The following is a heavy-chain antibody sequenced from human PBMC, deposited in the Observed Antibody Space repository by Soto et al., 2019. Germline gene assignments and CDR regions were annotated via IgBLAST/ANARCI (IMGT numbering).Heavy chain of an antibody. D-gene: IGHD3-9*01. Sequence: TGGSLRLSCVASGFSFSSYSMVWVRQAPGKGLEWLSYIFVSSTIINYADSVKGRFTVSRDNARNSLFLLMNSLRAEDTAVYYCARDKDWAFDYWGQGTLVTVSS. CDR2: IFVSSTII. V-gene: IGHV3-48*04. CDR3: ARDKDWAFDY. J-gene: IGHJ4*02. CDR1: GFSFSSYS.